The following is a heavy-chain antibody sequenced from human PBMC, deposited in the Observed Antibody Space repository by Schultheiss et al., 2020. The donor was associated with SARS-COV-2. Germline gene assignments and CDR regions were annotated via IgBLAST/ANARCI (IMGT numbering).Heavy chain of an antibody. Sequence: GESLKISCAASGFTFSSYAMHWVRQAPGKGLEWVAVISYDGSNKYYADSVKGRFTISRDNSKNTLYLQMNSLRAEDTAVYYCAKDFTIFGVVITNYYYGMDVWGQGTTVTVSS. V-gene: IGHV3-30-3*01. J-gene: IGHJ6*02. CDR1: GFTFSSYA. D-gene: IGHD3-3*01. CDR3: AKDFTIFGVVITNYYYGMDV. CDR2: ISYDGSNK.